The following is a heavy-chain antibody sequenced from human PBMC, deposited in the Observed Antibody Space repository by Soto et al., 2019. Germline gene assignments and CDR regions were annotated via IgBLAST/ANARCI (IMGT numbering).Heavy chain of an antibody. Sequence: QVQLQQWGAGLLRPSETLSLTCAVYGGSFSNYYWCWIRQPPGKGLEWIGESRHDGNTHYNPSLKSRVTLTVDTSKKQFSLRLGSVTAADTAIYYCFGLVNGNWFDPWAQGTLVTVSS. CDR3: FGLVNGNWFDP. J-gene: IGHJ5*02. CDR1: GGSFSNYY. D-gene: IGHD2-15*01. CDR2: SRHDGNT. V-gene: IGHV4-34*01.